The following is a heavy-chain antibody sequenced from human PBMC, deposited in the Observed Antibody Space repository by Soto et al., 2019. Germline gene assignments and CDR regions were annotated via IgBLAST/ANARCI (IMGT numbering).Heavy chain of an antibody. CDR1: GFTFSSYS. Sequence: PGGSLRLSCAASGFTFSSYSMNWARQAPGKGLEWVSYISSSSNTIYYADSVKGRFPISRDNAKNSLYLQMNSLRAEDTAVYYCARVGSSATWGQGTLVTVSS. J-gene: IGHJ5*02. D-gene: IGHD6-25*01. CDR3: ARVGSSAT. CDR2: ISSSSNTI. V-gene: IGHV3-48*01.